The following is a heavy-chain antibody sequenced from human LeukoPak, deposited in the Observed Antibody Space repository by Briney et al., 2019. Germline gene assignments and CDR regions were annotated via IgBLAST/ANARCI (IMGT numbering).Heavy chain of an antibody. CDR2: IIPILGIA. CDR1: GGTFSSYT. J-gene: IGHJ4*02. Sequence: SVKVSCKASGGTFSSYTISWVRQAPGQGLEWMGRIIPILGIANYAQKFQGRVTITADKSTSTAYMELSSLRSEDTAVYYCARADSGSSPFDYWGQGTLVTVSS. V-gene: IGHV1-69*02. CDR3: ARADSGSSPFDY. D-gene: IGHD6-13*01.